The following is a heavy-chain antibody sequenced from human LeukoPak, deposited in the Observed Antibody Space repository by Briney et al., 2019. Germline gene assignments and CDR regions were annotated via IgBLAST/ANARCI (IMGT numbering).Heavy chain of an antibody. D-gene: IGHD4-23*01. CDR3: ATDYAGNSLWYYYGLGV. CDR2: ISSDSRYI. CDR1: GFTFSFYS. Sequence: GGSLRLSCAASGFTFSFYSMNWVRQAPGRGLEWVSSISSDSRYIYYADSVKGRFTISRDNAKNSLYLQMNSLRAEDTAVYYCATDYAGNSLWYYYGLGVWGQGTTVTVSS. V-gene: IGHV3-21*01. J-gene: IGHJ6*02.